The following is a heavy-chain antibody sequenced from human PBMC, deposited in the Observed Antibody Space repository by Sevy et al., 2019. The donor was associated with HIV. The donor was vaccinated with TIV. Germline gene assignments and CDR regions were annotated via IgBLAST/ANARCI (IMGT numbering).Heavy chain of an antibody. CDR3: SRGDQVGDL. D-gene: IGHD3-16*01. V-gene: IGHV6-1*01. CDR1: GDSVSSNTAA. CDR2: TYCRSRWSY. Sequence: QSQTLSLTCVISGDSVSSNTAAWNWLRQSPSRGLEWLGRTYCRSRWSYDYAVSLKGRITISSDTSRNLFSLFLNSVTPEDTAVYYCSRGDQVGDLWGQGTLVTVSS. J-gene: IGHJ4*02.